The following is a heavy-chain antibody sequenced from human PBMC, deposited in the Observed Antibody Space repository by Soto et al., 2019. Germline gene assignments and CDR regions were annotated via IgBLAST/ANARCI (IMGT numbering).Heavy chain of an antibody. CDR1: GGSNSSGGYY. J-gene: IGHJ4*02. CDR2: IYYSGST. Sequence: SETLSLTCTVSGGSNSSGGYYWSWIRQHPGKGLEWIGYIYYSGSTYYNPSLKSRVTISVDTSKNQFSLKLSSVTAADTAVYYCARGGVTYYYDSSGFGYFDYWGQGTLVTVSS. D-gene: IGHD3-22*01. CDR3: ARGGVTYYYDSSGFGYFDY. V-gene: IGHV4-31*03.